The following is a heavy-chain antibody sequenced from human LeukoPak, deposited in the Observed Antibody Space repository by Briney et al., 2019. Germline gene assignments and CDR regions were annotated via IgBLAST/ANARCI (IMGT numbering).Heavy chain of an antibody. J-gene: IGHJ4*02. V-gene: IGHV4-59*01. CDR2: IYYSGST. CDR1: GGSISSYY. D-gene: IGHD6-19*01. Sequence: KTSETLSLTCTVSGGSISSYYWSWIRQPPGRGLEWIGYIYYSGSTNYNPSLKSRVTISVDTSKNQFSLKLSSVTAADTAVYYCARGRYSSGWHPGYFDYWGQGTLVTVSS. CDR3: ARGRYSSGWHPGYFDY.